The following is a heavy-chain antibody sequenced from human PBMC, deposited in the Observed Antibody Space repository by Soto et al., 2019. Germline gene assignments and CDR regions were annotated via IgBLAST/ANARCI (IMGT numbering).Heavy chain of an antibody. J-gene: IGHJ3*02. D-gene: IGHD1-26*01. Sequence: SETLSLTCTVSGASISSYYWSWIRQPPGKGLEWIGYIYYIGSTNYNPSLKSRVTISVDTTKYQFSLKLSSVTAADTAMYYCAREGDRGAIKACDIWGQGTMVTVSS. CDR3: AREGDRGAIKACDI. V-gene: IGHV4-59*01. CDR2: IYYIGST. CDR1: GASISSYY.